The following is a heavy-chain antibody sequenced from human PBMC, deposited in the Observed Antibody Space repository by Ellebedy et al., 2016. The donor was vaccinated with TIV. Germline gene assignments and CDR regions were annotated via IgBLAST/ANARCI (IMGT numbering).Heavy chain of an antibody. CDR2: ISPDGRDK. Sequence: PGGSLRLSCAASGFTFSSSILHWVRQAPGKGLEWVALISPDGRDKQYGASVKGRSTISRDDSRNTLYLQMDSLTTEDTALYYCAVGFSSGYWGQGTLVTVSS. V-gene: IGHV3-30*04. CDR3: AVGFSSGY. CDR1: GFTFSSSI. J-gene: IGHJ4*02. D-gene: IGHD6-19*01.